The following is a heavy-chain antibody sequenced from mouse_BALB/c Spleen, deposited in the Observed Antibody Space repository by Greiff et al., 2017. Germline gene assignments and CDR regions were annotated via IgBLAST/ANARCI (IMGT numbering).Heavy chain of an antibody. CDR2: IYPGSGST. CDR3: ARRRGYRYLMDY. D-gene: IGHD2-14*01. V-gene: IGHV1-55*01. CDR1: GYNFTSYW. J-gene: IGHJ4*01. Sequence: QVQLQKPGAELVKPGTSVKLSCKASGYNFTSYWINWVKLRPGQGLEWIGDIYPGSGSTNYNEKFKSKATLTVDTSSSTAYMQLSSLASEDSALYYCARRRGYRYLMDYWGQGTSVTVSS.